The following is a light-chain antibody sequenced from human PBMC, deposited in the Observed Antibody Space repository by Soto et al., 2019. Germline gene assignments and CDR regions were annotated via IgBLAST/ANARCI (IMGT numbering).Light chain of an antibody. V-gene: IGLV1-44*01. CDR3: ATWDDGLNGWV. CDR2: NNN. CDR1: SSNIGNNA. J-gene: IGLJ3*02. Sequence: QSVVTQPPSASGTPGQRVTISCSGRSSNIGNNAVNWYQQFPGRAPKVLIYNNNERPSGVPDRFSGSKSGTSASLAISGLQSEDDADYYCATWDDGLNGWVFGGGTQLTVL.